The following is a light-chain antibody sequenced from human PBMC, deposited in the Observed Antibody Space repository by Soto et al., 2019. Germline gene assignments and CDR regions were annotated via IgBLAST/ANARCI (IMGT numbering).Light chain of an antibody. CDR2: DVS. CDR3: CSYAGSYRLYV. CDR1: SSDVGGYNY. V-gene: IGLV2-11*01. Sequence: QSALTQPRSVSGSPGQSVTISCTGTSSDVGGYNYVSWYQQHPGKAPKLIIYDVSERPSGVPDRFSGSKSGNTASLTISGLQAEDEAEYYCCSYAGSYRLYVFGTGTKLTVL. J-gene: IGLJ1*01.